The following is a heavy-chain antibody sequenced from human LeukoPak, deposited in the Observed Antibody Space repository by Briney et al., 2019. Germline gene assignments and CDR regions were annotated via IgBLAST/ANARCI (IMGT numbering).Heavy chain of an antibody. D-gene: IGHD3-22*01. Sequence: GGSLRLSCAASGFTVSGNYMSWVRQAPGKGLEWVSAISGSGGSTYYADSVKGRFTISRDNSKNTLYLQMNSLRAEDTAVYYCAKDTGWVTMNFDYWGQGTLVTVSS. CDR2: ISGSGGST. V-gene: IGHV3-23*01. CDR3: AKDTGWVTMNFDY. CDR1: GFTVSGNY. J-gene: IGHJ4*02.